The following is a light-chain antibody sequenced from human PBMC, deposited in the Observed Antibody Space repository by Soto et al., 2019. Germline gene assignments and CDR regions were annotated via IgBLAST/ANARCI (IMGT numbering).Light chain of an antibody. CDR1: QSISSW. V-gene: IGKV1-5*01. Sequence: DIQMTQSPSTLSASVGDRVTITCRASQSISSWLAWYQQKPGKAPKLLIYDASSLESGVPSRFSGRGSGTEFSLTISSLQPDDSATYYCQQYNSYLTFGQGTKVEI. J-gene: IGKJ1*01. CDR3: QQYNSYLT. CDR2: DAS.